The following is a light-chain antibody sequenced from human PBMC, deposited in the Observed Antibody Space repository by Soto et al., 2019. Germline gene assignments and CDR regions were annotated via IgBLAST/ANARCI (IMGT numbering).Light chain of an antibody. V-gene: IGLV2-14*01. Sequence: QSALTQPASVSGSPGQSITISFTGTSSDVGGYNYVSWYQQHPAKAPKLMIYEVSNRPSGVSHRFSGSKSGNTASLTISGLQAEDEADYYCFSYTTSRTLVFGGGTKLTVL. CDR2: EVS. CDR3: FSYTTSRTLV. CDR1: SSDVGGYNY. J-gene: IGLJ3*02.